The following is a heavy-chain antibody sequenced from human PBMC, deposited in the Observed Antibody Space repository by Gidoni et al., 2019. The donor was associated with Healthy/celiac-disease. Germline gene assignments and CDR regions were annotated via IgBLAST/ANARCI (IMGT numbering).Heavy chain of an antibody. CDR1: GFTFDDYA. V-gene: IGHV3-9*01. CDR2: ISWNSGSI. CDR3: AKDKLDSVPAAQSYYYYYYYMDV. D-gene: IGHD2-2*01. J-gene: IGHJ6*03. Sequence: EVQLVESGGGLVQPGRSLRLSCAASGFTFDDYAMHWVRQAPGTGLEWVSGISWNSGSIGYADSVKGRFTISRDNAKNSLYLQMNSLRAEDTALYYCAKDKLDSVPAAQSYYYYYYYMDVWGKGTTVTVSS.